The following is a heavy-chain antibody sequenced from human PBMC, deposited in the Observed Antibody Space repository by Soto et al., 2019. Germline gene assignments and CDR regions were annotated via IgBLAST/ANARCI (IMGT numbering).Heavy chain of an antibody. J-gene: IGHJ4*02. D-gene: IGHD6-19*01. CDR3: ASADSSGWLFDY. Sequence: EVQLVESGGGLVQPGGSLRLSCAASGFTFSSYWMHWDRQAPGKGLVWVSRVNSDGSSTSYADSVKGRFTISRDNAKNTLYVQMNGLRAEDTAVYYCASADSSGWLFDYWGQGTLVTVSS. V-gene: IGHV3-74*01. CDR2: VNSDGSST. CDR1: GFTFSSYW.